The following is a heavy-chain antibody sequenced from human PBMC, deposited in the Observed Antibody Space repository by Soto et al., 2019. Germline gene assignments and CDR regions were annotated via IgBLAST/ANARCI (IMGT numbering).Heavy chain of an antibody. J-gene: IGHJ2*01. CDR2: ISAYNGNT. CDR1: GYTFTSYG. CDR3: ARGWPVDCIRTSCVDWYFDL. V-gene: IGHV1-18*01. D-gene: IGHD2-2*01. Sequence: QVQLVQSGAEVKKPGASVKVSCKASGYTFTSYGITWVRQAPGQGLEWMGWISAYNGNTNYAQNLQGRVTMIADTSXXTXYMXMRSLRSDDTAVYYCARGWPVDCIRTSCVDWYFDLWGRGTLVTVSS.